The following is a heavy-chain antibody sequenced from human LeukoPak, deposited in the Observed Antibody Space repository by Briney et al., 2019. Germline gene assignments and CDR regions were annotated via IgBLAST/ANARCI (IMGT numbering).Heavy chain of an antibody. V-gene: IGHV4-30-4*08. Sequence: SQTLSLTCTVSGGSISSGDYYWSWIRQPPGKGLEWIGYIYYSGSTYYNPSLKSRVTISVDTSKNQFSLKLSYVTAADTAVFYCARARGEWYHALDYWGQGTLVTVSS. CDR2: IYYSGST. CDR3: ARARGEWYHALDY. J-gene: IGHJ4*02. D-gene: IGHD3-3*01. CDR1: GGSISSGDYY.